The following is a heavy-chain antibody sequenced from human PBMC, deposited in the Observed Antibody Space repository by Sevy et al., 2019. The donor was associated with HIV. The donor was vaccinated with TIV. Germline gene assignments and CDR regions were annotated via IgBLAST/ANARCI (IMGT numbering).Heavy chain of an antibody. V-gene: IGHV3-21*01. J-gene: IGHJ6*02. CDR3: TRDKTILEGRYGMDV. CDR1: GFIFNDYN. D-gene: IGHD3-3*01. Sequence: GGSLRLSCAASGFIFNDYNMNWVRQAPGKGLEWVSFIFSSSSRIYYADSVKGRFTISRDNTKNSLYLQMNSLRAEDTAVYYCTRDKTILEGRYGMDVWGQGTTVTVSS. CDR2: IFSSSSRI.